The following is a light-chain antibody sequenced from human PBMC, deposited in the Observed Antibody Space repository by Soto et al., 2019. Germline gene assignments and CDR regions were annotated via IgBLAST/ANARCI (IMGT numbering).Light chain of an antibody. CDR3: QQYNGYPWT. Sequence: DIQVTQSPSTLSASVGDRVTITCRASQSLNDWLAWYQQKPGKAPKLLIYKASGLESGGPSRFSGSGSGTEFTLTIRSLQPDDFATYYCQQYNGYPWTFGQGTKVEIK. CDR2: KAS. V-gene: IGKV1-5*03. CDR1: QSLNDW. J-gene: IGKJ1*01.